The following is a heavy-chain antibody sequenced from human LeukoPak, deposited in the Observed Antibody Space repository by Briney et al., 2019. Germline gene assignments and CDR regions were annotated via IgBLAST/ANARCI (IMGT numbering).Heavy chain of an antibody. CDR2: INHSGST. J-gene: IGHJ4*02. CDR3: ARRRFSYSSSSDFGY. CDR1: GGSFSGYY. D-gene: IGHD6-6*01. V-gene: IGHV4-34*01. Sequence: SETLSLTCAVYGGSFSGYYWSWIRQPPGKGLEWIGEINHSGSTNYNPSLKSRVTISVDTSKNQFSLKLSSVTAADTAVYYCARRRFSYSSSSDFGYWGQGTLVTVSS.